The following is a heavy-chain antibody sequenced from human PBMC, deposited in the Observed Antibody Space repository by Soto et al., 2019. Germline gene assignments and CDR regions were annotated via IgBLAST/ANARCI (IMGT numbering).Heavy chain of an antibody. Sequence: ASVKVSCKASGGTFDSYAISWVRQAPGRGLEWMGGVIPMFLKPNYAQKFKGRVTITAVKSTNTVYMELRSLRSDDTAVYYCARDRNYYDSSGYFDYWGQGTLVTVSS. V-gene: IGHV1-69*06. CDR3: ARDRNYYDSSGYFDY. CDR2: VIPMFLKP. CDR1: GGTFDSYA. J-gene: IGHJ4*02. D-gene: IGHD3-22*01.